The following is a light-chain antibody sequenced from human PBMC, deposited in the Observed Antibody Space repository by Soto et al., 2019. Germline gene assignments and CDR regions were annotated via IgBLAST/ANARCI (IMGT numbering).Light chain of an antibody. J-gene: IGLJ1*01. Sequence: QSALTQPASVSGSPGQSITISCTGSSSDVGGYNYVSWYQQHPGKAPKLMIYEVNKRPSGVPDRFSGSKSGNTASLTVSGLQAEDEGDYYCSSYAGSNNYVFGTGTKVTVL. CDR1: SSDVGGYNY. CDR2: EVN. V-gene: IGLV2-8*01. CDR3: SSYAGSNNYV.